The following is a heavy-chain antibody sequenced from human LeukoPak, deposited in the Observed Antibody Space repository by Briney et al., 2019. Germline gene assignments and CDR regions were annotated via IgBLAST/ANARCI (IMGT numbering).Heavy chain of an antibody. V-gene: IGHV3-30*04. Sequence: GRSLRLSCTASEFIFSNYFMHWVRQAPGKGLDWVASISHDGGNTYIADSVRGRFTISRDNSKNILDLQMDSLRVEDTAVYYCVRDGPTYWYFDVWGRGTLVAVSP. CDR3: VRDGPTYWYFDV. CDR2: ISHDGGNT. J-gene: IGHJ2*01. CDR1: EFIFSNYF.